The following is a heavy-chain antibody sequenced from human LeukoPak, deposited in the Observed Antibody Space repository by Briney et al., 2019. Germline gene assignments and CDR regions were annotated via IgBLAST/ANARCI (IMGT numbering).Heavy chain of an antibody. CDR1: GGPFSGYY. CDR3: AASVVAVAARDY. D-gene: IGHD2-15*01. Sequence: SETLSLTCAVYGGPFSGYYWRWISQPPGKGLEWIGEINQRRSTNNIPTPKDPVTISVDTSKRHFSLRLSAVTASDTAVYYCAASVVAVAARDYWGQGTLVTVSS. V-gene: IGHV4-34*01. CDR2: INQRRST. J-gene: IGHJ4*02.